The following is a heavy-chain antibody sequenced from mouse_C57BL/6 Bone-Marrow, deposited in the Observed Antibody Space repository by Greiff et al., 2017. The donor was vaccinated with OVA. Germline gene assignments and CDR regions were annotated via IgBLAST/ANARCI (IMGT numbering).Heavy chain of an antibody. CDR2: ISSGSSTI. CDR3: ARSLRLPSAY. Sequence: EVKLVESGGGLVKPGGSLKLSCAASGFTFSDYGMHWVRQAPEKGLEWVAYISSGSSTIYSADTVKGRFTISRDNAKNTLFLQMTSLRSEDTAMYYCARSLRLPSAYWGQGTLVTVSA. V-gene: IGHV5-17*01. J-gene: IGHJ3*01. CDR1: GFTFSDYG. D-gene: IGHD3-2*02.